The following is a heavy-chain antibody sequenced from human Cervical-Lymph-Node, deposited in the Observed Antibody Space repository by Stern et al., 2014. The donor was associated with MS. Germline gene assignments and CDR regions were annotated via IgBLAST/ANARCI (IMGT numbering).Heavy chain of an antibody. CDR1: GVSITSFY. J-gene: IGHJ4*02. CDR3: ARAQYSTGYFAAFDY. V-gene: IGHV4-59*01. CDR2: IYHNGNT. Sequence: QVQLQDSGPGLVKSSETLSLTCSVSGVSITSFYWSWIRQPPGKGLEWIGYIYHNGNTNYNPYLKSRVIMSVDTSKNQFSLNLNSVTAADSALYYCARAQYSTGYFAAFDYWGQGALVAVSS. D-gene: IGHD3-22*01.